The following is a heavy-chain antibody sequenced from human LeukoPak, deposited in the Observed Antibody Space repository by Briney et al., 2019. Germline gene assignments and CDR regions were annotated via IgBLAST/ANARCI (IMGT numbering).Heavy chain of an antibody. V-gene: IGHV1-69*01. Sequence: SVKVSCRASGGTFSSYAISWVRQAPGQGLEWMGGIIPIFGTANYAQKFQGRVTITADESTSTAYMELSSLRSEDTAVYYCARGGTISAGDWFDPWGQGTLVTVSS. J-gene: IGHJ5*02. CDR1: GGTFSSYA. CDR2: IIPIFGTA. CDR3: ARGGTISAGDWFDP. D-gene: IGHD3-3*01.